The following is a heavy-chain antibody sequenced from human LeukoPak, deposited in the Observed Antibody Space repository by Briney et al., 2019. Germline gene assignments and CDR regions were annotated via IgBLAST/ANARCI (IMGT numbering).Heavy chain of an antibody. J-gene: IGHJ6*02. V-gene: IGHV1-8*01. CDR3: ARGVGELLYYYYGMDV. CDR1: GYTFTSYD. CDR2: MNPNSGNT. Sequence: ASVKVSCKASGYTFTSYDINWVRQATGQGLEWMGWMNPNSGNTGYAQKFQGRVTMTRNTSISTAYMGLSSLRSEDTAVYYCARGVGELLYYYYGMDVWGQGTTVTVSS. D-gene: IGHD3-10*01.